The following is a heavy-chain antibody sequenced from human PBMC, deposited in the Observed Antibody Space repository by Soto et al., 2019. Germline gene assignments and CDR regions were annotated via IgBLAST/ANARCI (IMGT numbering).Heavy chain of an antibody. CDR2: ISAGGGST. J-gene: IGHJ5*02. D-gene: IGHD2-8*01. CDR3: ARDRSDGVNLGCFDP. V-gene: IGHV3-23*01. CDR1: GFTFSSHG. Sequence: EVQLLESGGGLVQPGGSLRLSCAASGFTFSSHGMSWVRQAPGKGLEWVSGISAGGGSTHYADSVKGRFTISRDNSKNTLYLQLTSLRVEETAVYYCARDRSDGVNLGCFDPWGQGTLVTVSS.